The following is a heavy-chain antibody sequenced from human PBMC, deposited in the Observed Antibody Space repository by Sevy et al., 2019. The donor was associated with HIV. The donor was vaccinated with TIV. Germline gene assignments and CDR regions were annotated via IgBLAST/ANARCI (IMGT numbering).Heavy chain of an antibody. CDR3: ARGYSSSWYGYYYYYMDV. V-gene: IGHV6-1*01. J-gene: IGHJ6*03. CDR1: GDSVSSNSAA. Sequence: SQTLSLTCAISGDSVSSNSAAWNWIRQSPSRGLEWLGRTYYRSKWYNDYAVSVKSRITINPDTSKNQFSLQLNSVTPEDTAVYYCARGYSSSWYGYYYYYMDVWGKWTTVTVSS. CDR2: TYYRSKWYN. D-gene: IGHD6-13*01.